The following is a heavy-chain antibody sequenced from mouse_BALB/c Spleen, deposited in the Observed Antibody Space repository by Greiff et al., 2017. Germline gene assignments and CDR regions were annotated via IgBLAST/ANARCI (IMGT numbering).Heavy chain of an antibody. V-gene: IGHV3-2*02. CDR3: ARGYRYDYYAMDY. J-gene: IGHJ4*01. CDR2: ISYSGST. D-gene: IGHD2-14*01. Sequence: VQLQQSGPGLVKPSQSLSLTCTVTGYSITSDYAWNWIRQFPGNKLEWMGYISYSGSTSYNPSLKSRISITRDTSKNQFFLQLNSVTTEDTATYYCARGYRYDYYAMDYWGQGTSVTVSS. CDR1: GYSITSDYA.